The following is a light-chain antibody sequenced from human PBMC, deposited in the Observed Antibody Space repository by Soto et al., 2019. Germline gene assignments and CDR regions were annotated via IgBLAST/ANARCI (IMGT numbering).Light chain of an antibody. J-gene: IGLJ3*02. CDR1: SSDVGAYNY. CDR2: EVS. Sequence: QSALTQPASVSGSPGQSITISCTGTSSDVGAYNYVSWYQQHPGKAPKLMIYEVSNRPSGVSNRFSGSKSANTASLTISGXXXXXXXXXXCSSYTSSSTWLFGGGTKLTVL. CDR3: SSYTSSSTWL. V-gene: IGLV2-14*03.